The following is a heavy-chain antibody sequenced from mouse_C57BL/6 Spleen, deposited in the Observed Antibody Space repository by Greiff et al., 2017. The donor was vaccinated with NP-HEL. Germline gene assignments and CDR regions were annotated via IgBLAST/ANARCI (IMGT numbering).Heavy chain of an antibody. CDR2: IYPGDGDT. CDR3: ARQGGSSVWYFDV. J-gene: IGHJ1*03. D-gene: IGHD1-1*01. CDR1: GYAFSSSW. V-gene: IGHV1-82*01. Sequence: VKLVESGPELVKPGASVKISCKASGYAFSSSWMNWVKQRPGKGLEWIGRIYPGDGDTNYNGKFKGKATLTADKSSSTAYMQLSSLTSEDSAVSFWARQGGSSVWYFDVWGTGTTVTVSS.